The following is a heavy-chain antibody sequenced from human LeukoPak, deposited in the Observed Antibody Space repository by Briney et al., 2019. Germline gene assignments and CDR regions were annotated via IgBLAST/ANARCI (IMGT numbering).Heavy chain of an antibody. CDR1: GFTFSSYE. Sequence: GRSLRLSCAASGFTFSSYEMNWVRQAPGKGLEWVSYISSSGSTIYYADSVKGRFTISRDNAKNSLYLQMNSLRAEDTAVYYCARDRLGYCSGGSCYPAYFDYWGQGTLVTVSS. CDR3: ARDRLGYCSGGSCYPAYFDY. CDR2: ISSSGSTI. D-gene: IGHD2-15*01. J-gene: IGHJ4*02. V-gene: IGHV3-48*03.